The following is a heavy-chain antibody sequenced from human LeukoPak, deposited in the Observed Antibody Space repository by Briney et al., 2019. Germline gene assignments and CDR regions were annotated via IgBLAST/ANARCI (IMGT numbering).Heavy chain of an antibody. J-gene: IGHJ4*02. D-gene: IGHD6-19*01. V-gene: IGHV4-39*01. Sequence: SETLSLTCTVSGGSISSSSYYWGRIRQPPGKGLEWIGSIYYSGSTYYNPSLKSRVTISVDTSKNQFSLKLSSVTAADTAVYYCARHVQWLVQPYFDYWGQGTLVTVSS. CDR3: ARHVQWLVQPYFDY. CDR2: IYYSGST. CDR1: GGSISSSSYY.